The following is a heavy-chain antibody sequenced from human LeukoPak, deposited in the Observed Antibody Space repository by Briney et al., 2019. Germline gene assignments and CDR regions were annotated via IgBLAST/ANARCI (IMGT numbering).Heavy chain of an antibody. CDR1: GYSISSGYY. J-gene: IGHJ4*02. Sequence: SETLSLXCAVSGYSISSGYYRGWLPQPPGQGLEWIGSIYHSGSTYYNPSLKSRVTISVDTSKNQFSLKLSSVTAADTAVYYCARHTYYYDSSGYPDYWGQGTLVTVSS. CDR2: IYHSGST. CDR3: ARHTYYYDSSGYPDY. V-gene: IGHV4-38-2*01. D-gene: IGHD3-22*01.